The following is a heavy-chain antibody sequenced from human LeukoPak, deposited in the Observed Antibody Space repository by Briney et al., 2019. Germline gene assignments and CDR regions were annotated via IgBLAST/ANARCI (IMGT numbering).Heavy chain of an antibody. V-gene: IGHV1-3*04. Sequence: ASVKVSCKTSGYTFTRNAVHWVRQAPGQMLEWMGYIYTHNGDTKYSQKFQGRVTLTRDTSASTVYVELSSLTSEDTAVYYCGRGGSSGVDYWGQGTLVTVSS. J-gene: IGHJ4*02. CDR2: IYTHNGDT. CDR3: GRGGSSGVDY. CDR1: GYTFTRNA. D-gene: IGHD2-15*01.